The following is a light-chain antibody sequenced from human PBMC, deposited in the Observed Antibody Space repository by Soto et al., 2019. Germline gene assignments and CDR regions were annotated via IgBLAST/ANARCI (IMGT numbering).Light chain of an antibody. CDR2: DVG. CDR1: SSDVGGYNH. J-gene: IGLJ1*01. V-gene: IGLV2-14*03. Sequence: QSVLTQPASVSGSPGQSIAISCTGSSSDVGGYNHVSWYQQHPGKSPKLKIYDVGNRPSGVSDRFSGSKSGNTASLTISGLQAEDEADYYCISYTSINTYVFGTGTKLTVL. CDR3: ISYTSINTYV.